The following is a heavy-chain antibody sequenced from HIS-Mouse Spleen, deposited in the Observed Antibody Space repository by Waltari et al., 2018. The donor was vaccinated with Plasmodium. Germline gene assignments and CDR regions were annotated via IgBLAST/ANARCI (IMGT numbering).Heavy chain of an antibody. CDR3: ARVHWGSSAFDI. V-gene: IGHV4-39*07. CDR2: IYYSGST. Sequence: QLQLQESGPGLVKPSETLSLTRTVSGGSISSSRYYWGWIRQPPGKGLEWIGSIYYSGSTYYNPSLKSRVTISVDTSKNQFSLKLSSVTAADTAVYYCARVHWGSSAFDIWGQGTMVTVSS. CDR1: GGSISSSRYY. J-gene: IGHJ3*02. D-gene: IGHD7-27*01.